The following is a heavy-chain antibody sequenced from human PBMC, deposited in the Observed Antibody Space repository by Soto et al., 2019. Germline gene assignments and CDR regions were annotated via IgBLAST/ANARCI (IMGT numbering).Heavy chain of an antibody. Sequence: GGSLRLSCAASEFTFSRFSMNWVRQAPGKGLEWVSCISSGSTYIYYADSVKGRFTISRDNAQNSVYLEMNSLRAEDTAVYYCARAQSGSYLVDYWGQGTLVTVSS. CDR1: EFTFSRFS. D-gene: IGHD1-26*01. J-gene: IGHJ4*02. CDR3: ARAQSGSYLVDY. V-gene: IGHV3-21*01. CDR2: ISSGSTYI.